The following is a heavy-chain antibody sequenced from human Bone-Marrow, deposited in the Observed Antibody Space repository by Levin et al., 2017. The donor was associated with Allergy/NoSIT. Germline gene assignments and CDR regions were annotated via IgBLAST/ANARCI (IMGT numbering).Heavy chain of an antibody. CDR3: ARMKTEITSLNYFYYGMDV. CDR2: VDSDDNK. Sequence: QTLSLTCTFSGYSLASDEMSVSWIRQPPGKPLEWLARVDSDDNKYYRTSLKSRLTISKDTSKNQVVLTLTNMDPVDTATYYCARMKTEITSLNYFYYGMDVWGQGTTVTVSS. J-gene: IGHJ6*02. CDR1: GYSLASDEMS. V-gene: IGHV2-70*11. D-gene: IGHD3-16*01.